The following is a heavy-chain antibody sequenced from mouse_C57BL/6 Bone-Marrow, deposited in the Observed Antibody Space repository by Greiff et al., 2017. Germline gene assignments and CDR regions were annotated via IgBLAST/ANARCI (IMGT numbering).Heavy chain of an antibody. CDR1: GYTFTSYW. CDR2: IDPSDSYT. J-gene: IGHJ1*03. Sequence: VQLQQPGAELVMPGASVKLSCKASGYTFTSYWMHWVKQRPGQGLEWIGEIDPSDSYTNYNQKFKGKSTLTVDKSSSTAYMQLSSLTSEDSAVYYCAREGLLRYFDVWGTGTKVTVSS. D-gene: IGHD2-3*01. V-gene: IGHV1-69*01. CDR3: AREGLLRYFDV.